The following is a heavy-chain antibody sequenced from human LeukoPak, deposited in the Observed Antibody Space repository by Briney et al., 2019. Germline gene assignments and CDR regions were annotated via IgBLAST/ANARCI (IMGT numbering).Heavy chain of an antibody. J-gene: IGHJ6*03. CDR2: ISTYNGYT. CDR3: ARINHYDIFPHTMDV. Sequence: ASVKVSCKGSGYTFTRYSVSWVRQAPGQGLEWMGWISTYNGYTKFAQKLQGRVTMTTDTSTSTAYMELRSLRSDDTAVYYCARINHYDIFPHTMDVWGKGTTVTISS. CDR1: GYTFTRYS. V-gene: IGHV1-18*01. D-gene: IGHD3-9*01.